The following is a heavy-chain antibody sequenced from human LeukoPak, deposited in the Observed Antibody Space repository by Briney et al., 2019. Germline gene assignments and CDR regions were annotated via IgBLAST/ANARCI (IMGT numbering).Heavy chain of an antibody. CDR3: ARDLAGTTIFGVVTQTNWFDP. CDR1: GGTFSSYA. D-gene: IGHD3-3*01. J-gene: IGHJ5*02. V-gene: IGHV1-69*05. Sequence: GASVKVSCKTPGGTFSSYAISWVRQAPGQGLEWMGGIIPIFGTPNYAQRFQGRVTITTDESTSTTYMELSSLRSDDSAVYYCARDLAGTTIFGVVTQTNWFDPWGQGTLVTVSS. CDR2: IIPIFGTP.